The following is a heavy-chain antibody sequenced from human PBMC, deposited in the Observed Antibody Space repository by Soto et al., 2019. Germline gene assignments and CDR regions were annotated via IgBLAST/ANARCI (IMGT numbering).Heavy chain of an antibody. CDR2: IHYSGNT. CDR3: VRKEPPVARWVVKDYFDS. CDR1: GGSIGSSSYY. J-gene: IGHJ4*02. Sequence: PSETLSLTCTVAGGSIGSSSYYWDWIRQPPGKGLEWSGTIHYSGNTSYSPSLKSRVTISVETSNNRLTLKLTSLTAADTAVYYCVRKEPPVARWVVKDYFDSCGQGPQVTVS. D-gene: IGHD2-21*01. V-gene: IGHV4-39*01.